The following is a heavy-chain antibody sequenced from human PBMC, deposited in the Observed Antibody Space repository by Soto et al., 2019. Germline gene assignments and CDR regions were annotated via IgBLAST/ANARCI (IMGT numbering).Heavy chain of an antibody. D-gene: IGHD3-22*01. J-gene: IGHJ4*02. CDR1: GFTFSSYS. CDR3: AREGYDSSGPPGYYFDY. V-gene: IGHV3-21*01. Sequence: EVQLVESGGGLVKPGGSLRLSCAASGFTFSSYSMNWVRQAPGKGLEWVSSISSSSSYIYYADSVKGRFTISRDNAKNSLYLQMNSLRAEDTAVYYCAREGYDSSGPPGYYFDYWGQGTLVTVSS. CDR2: ISSSSSYI.